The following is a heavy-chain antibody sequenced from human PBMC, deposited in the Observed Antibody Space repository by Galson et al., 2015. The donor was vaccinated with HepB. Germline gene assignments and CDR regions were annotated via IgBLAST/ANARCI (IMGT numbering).Heavy chain of an antibody. J-gene: IGHJ5*02. CDR3: ARDPVDCTGSSSCWFDP. V-gene: IGHV3-21*01. D-gene: IGHD2-8*02. CDR2: ISSSNTY. CDR1: GFTFSSYN. Sequence: SLRLSCAASGFTFSSYNMNWVRQAPGKGLEWVSSISSSNTYHADSVKGRFTISRDNAKNSLYLQMNSLRAEDTAVYYCARDPVDCTGSSSCWFDPWGQGTLVTVSS.